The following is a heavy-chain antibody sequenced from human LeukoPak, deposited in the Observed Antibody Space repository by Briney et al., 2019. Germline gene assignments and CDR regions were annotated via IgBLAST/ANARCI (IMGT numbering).Heavy chain of an antibody. CDR2: FDPEDGET. J-gene: IGHJ5*02. Sequence: ASVKVSCKVSGYTLTDLSMHWVRQAPGKGLEWMGGFDPEDGETIYAQKFQGRVTMTEDTSTDTAYMELSSLRSEDTAVYYCATDQRWFGEFPPISYNWFDPWGQGTLVTVSS. V-gene: IGHV1-24*01. CDR1: GYTLTDLS. D-gene: IGHD3-10*01. CDR3: ATDQRWFGEFPPISYNWFDP.